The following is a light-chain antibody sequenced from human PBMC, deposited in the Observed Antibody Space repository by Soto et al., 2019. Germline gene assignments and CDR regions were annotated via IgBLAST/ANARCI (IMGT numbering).Light chain of an antibody. J-gene: IGKJ1*01. V-gene: IGKV1-5*03. CDR3: QHYNSYSEA. CDR1: QTISSW. Sequence: DIQMTQSPSTLSGSVGDRVTITCRASQTISSWLAWYQQKPGKAPKLLIYKASTLKSGVPSRFSGSGSGTEFTLTIISLQPDDFATYYCQHYNSYSEALGQGTKVDIK. CDR2: KAS.